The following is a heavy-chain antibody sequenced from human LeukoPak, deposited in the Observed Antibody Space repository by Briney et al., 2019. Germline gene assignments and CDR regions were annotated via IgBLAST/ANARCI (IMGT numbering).Heavy chain of an antibody. V-gene: IGHV3-21*01. CDR2: ISSSSSYI. CDR3: ARAIVRGRDYFGY. CDR1: GFTFSSYS. J-gene: IGHJ4*02. Sequence: GGSLRLSCAASGFTFSSYSMNWVRQAPGKGLEWVSSISSSSSYIYYADSVKGRFTISRDNAKNSLYLQMNSLRAEDTAVYYCARAIVRGRDYFGYWGQGTLVTVSS. D-gene: IGHD3-10*01.